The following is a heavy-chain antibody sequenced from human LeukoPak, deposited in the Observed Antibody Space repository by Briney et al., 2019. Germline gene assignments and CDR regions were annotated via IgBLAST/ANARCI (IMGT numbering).Heavy chain of an antibody. CDR3: ARENWDWYFDL. D-gene: IGHD3-16*01. V-gene: IGHV3-30*02. CDR1: GFIFNSFG. CDR2: IRYDGSKK. Sequence: GGSLRLSCAASGFIFNSFGMHWVRQAPGKGLEWVAFIRYDGSKKYDADSVKGRFTISRDNAKKSLYLQMNSLRAEDTAVYYCARENWDWYFDLWGRGTLVTVSS. J-gene: IGHJ2*01.